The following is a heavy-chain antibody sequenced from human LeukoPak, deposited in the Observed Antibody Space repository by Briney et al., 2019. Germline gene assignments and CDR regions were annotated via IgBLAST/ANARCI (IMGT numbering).Heavy chain of an antibody. CDR1: GYTFTSYD. D-gene: IGHD4-11*01. CDR2: MNPNSGNT. J-gene: IGHJ3*02. V-gene: IGHV1-8*03. CDR3: ARILLPNDYSNYDAFDI. Sequence: ASVKVSCKASGYTFTSYDINWVRQATGQGLEWMGWMNPNSGNTGYAQKFQGRVTITRNTSISTAYMELSSLRSEDTAVYYCARILLPNDYSNYDAFDIWGHGTMVTVSS.